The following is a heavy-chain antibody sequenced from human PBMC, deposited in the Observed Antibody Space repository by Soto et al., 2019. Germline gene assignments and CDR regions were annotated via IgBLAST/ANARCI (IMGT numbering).Heavy chain of an antibody. J-gene: IGHJ6*02. Sequence: QVQLVQSGAEVKKPGSSVKVSCKASGGTFSSYAISWVRQAPGQGLEWMGGIIPIFGTANYAQKFQGRVTITADESTSTDYMELSSLRSEDTAVYYCARAEGITMVRGVSPNGMDVWGQGPTVTVSS. CDR1: GGTFSSYA. CDR2: IIPIFGTA. V-gene: IGHV1-69*12. D-gene: IGHD3-10*01. CDR3: ARAEGITMVRGVSPNGMDV.